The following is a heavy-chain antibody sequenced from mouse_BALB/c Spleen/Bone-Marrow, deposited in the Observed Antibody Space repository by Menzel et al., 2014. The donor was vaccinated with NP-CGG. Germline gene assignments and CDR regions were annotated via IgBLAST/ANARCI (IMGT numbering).Heavy chain of an antibody. Sequence: VMLVESGADLVRPGSSVQISCKASGYAFSHYWLHWVKQRPGQGLEWIGQFYPGDGDTNYNGKFKGKATLTADKSSSTAYMQLSSLTSEDSAVYVCARCNGYSYYFDDWGQGTTRTVSS. CDR3: ARCNGYSYYFDD. V-gene: IGHV1-80*01. CDR1: GYAFSHYW. CDR2: FYPGDGDT. D-gene: IGHD1-2*01. J-gene: IGHJ2*01.